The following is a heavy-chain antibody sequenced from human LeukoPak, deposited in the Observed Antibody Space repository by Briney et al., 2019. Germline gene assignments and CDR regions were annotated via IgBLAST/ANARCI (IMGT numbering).Heavy chain of an antibody. CDR1: GLTFSNYW. D-gene: IGHD1-26*01. CDR3: ARVRGGSGSSYAADAFDI. CDR2: IYNDGSST. V-gene: IGHV3-74*01. Sequence: GGSLRLSCAVSGLTFSNYWMHWVRQAPGKGLVWVSRIYNDGSSTSYADSVKGRFTISRDNAKSTLYLQMNSLRAEDTAVYYCARVRGGSGSSYAADAFDIWGQGTMVIVSS. J-gene: IGHJ3*02.